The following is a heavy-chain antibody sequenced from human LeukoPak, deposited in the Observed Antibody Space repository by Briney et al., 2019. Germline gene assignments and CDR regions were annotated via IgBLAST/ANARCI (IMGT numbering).Heavy chain of an antibody. V-gene: IGHV4-39*07. CDR1: GGSISSSSYY. Sequence: SETLSLTCTVSGGSISSSSYYWGWIRQPPGKGLEWIGSLYYSGSTYYNPSLKSRVTMSVDTSKNQFSLKLSSVTAADTAIYYCARVLGGSTGYYPRPFDYWGQGTLVTVSS. CDR2: LYYSGST. D-gene: IGHD3-22*01. J-gene: IGHJ4*02. CDR3: ARVLGGSTGYYPRPFDY.